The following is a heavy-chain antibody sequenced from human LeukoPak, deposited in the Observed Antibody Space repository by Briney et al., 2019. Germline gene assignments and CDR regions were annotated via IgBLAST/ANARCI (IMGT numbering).Heavy chain of an antibody. CDR1: GFSFSGYG. V-gene: IGHV3-23*01. J-gene: IGHJ6*03. CDR2: ISGSGGST. D-gene: IGHD3-10*01. Sequence: PGGSLRLSCAAPGFSFSGYGMHWVRQAPGKGLEWVSAISGSGGSTYYADSVKGRFTISRDNSKNTLYLQMNSLRAEDTAVYYCAKRDYYGYGRTPPLVSTYYYYYMDVWGKGTTVTISS. CDR3: AKRDYYGYGRTPPLVSTYYYYYMDV.